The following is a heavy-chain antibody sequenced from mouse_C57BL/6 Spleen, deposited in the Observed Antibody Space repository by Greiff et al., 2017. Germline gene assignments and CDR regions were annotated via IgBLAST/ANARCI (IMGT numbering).Heavy chain of an antibody. CDR3: TTGLRGLDY. J-gene: IGHJ2*01. Sequence: VQLQQSGAELVRPGASVKLSCTASGFNIKDDYMHWVKQRPEQGLEWIGWIDPENGDTEYASKFQGKATITADTSSNTAYLQLSSLTSEDTAVYYCTTGLRGLDYWGQGTTLTVSS. CDR2: IDPENGDT. D-gene: IGHD1-3*01. CDR1: GFNIKDDY. V-gene: IGHV14-4*01.